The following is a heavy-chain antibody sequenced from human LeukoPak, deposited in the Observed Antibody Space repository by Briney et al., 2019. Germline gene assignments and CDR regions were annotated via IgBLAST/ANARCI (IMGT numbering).Heavy chain of an antibody. J-gene: IGHJ4*02. Sequence: GEPLNISGKGSGYSFTSYWIGWVRQMPAKGLAWMGSIYPGDSDTRYSPSFQGQVTISADKSISTAYLQWSSLKASDTAMYYCARHGGNYYDSSGYYYGYWGQGTLVTVSS. CDR2: IYPGDSDT. D-gene: IGHD3-22*01. CDR1: GYSFTSYW. V-gene: IGHV5-51*01. CDR3: ARHGGNYYDSSGYYYGY.